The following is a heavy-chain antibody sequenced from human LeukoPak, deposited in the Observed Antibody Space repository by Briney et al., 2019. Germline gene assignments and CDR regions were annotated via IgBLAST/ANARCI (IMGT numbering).Heavy chain of an antibody. J-gene: IGHJ4*02. CDR3: AKDKSRGSYGGNSGFDY. CDR2: IRYDGSNK. Sequence: GGSLRLSCAASGFTFSSYGMHWVRQAPGKGLEWVAFIRYDGSNKYYVDSVKGRFTISRDNSKNTLYLQMNSLRAEDTAVYYCAKDKSRGSYGGNSGFDYWGQGTLVTVSS. CDR1: GFTFSSYG. D-gene: IGHD4-23*01. V-gene: IGHV3-30*02.